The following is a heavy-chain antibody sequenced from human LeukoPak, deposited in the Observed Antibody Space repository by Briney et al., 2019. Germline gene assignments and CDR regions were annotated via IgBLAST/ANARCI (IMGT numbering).Heavy chain of an antibody. V-gene: IGHV4-34*01. CDR3: ARGLTGESGSYLTWFDP. CDR2: INHSGST. Sequence: SETLSLTCAVYGGSFSGYYWSWIRQPPGKGLEWIREINHSGSTNYNPSLKSRVTISVDTSKNQFSLKLSSVTAADTAVYYCARGLTGESGSYLTWFDPWGQGTLVTVSS. J-gene: IGHJ5*02. D-gene: IGHD1-26*01. CDR1: GGSFSGYY.